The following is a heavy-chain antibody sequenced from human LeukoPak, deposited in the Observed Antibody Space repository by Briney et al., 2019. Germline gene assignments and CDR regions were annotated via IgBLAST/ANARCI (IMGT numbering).Heavy chain of an antibody. CDR3: ATSFHYDILTGYNY. D-gene: IGHD3-9*01. CDR2: FDPEDGET. CDR1: GYTLTELS. Sequence: ASVKVSCKVSGYTLTELSMHWVRQAPGEGLEWMGGFDPEDGETIYAQKFQGRVTMTEDTSTDTAYMELSSLRSEDTAVYYCATSFHYDILTGYNYWGQGTLVTVSS. V-gene: IGHV1-24*01. J-gene: IGHJ4*02.